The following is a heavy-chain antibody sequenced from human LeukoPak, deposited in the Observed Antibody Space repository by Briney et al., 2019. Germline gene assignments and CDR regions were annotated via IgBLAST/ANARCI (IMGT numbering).Heavy chain of an antibody. V-gene: IGHV1-69*13. CDR1: GGTFSNYA. CDR3: ARWAGYCRITNCYSAFDY. CDR2: ITPIFATP. J-gene: IGHJ4*02. D-gene: IGHD2-2*02. Sequence: SVKVSCKASGGTFSNYAISWVRQAPGQGLEWMGGITPIFATPSYAQKFQGRVTITADESTSTAYTELSGLRSEDTAVYYCARWAGYCRITNCYSAFDYWGQGTLVTVSS.